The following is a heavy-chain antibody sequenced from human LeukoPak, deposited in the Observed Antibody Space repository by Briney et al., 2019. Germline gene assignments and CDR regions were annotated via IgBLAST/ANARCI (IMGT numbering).Heavy chain of an antibody. J-gene: IGHJ6*03. CDR2: ISAYNGNT. D-gene: IGHD3-22*01. V-gene: IGHV1-18*01. CDR3: ARRYDSSGYYYYYYMDV. Sequence: ASVKVSCKASGYTFTSYGISWVRQAPGQGLEWMGWISAYNGNTNYAQKLQGRVIMTTDTSTSTAYMELRSLRSDDTAVYYCARRYDSSGYYYYYYMDVWGKGTTVTVSS. CDR1: GYTFTSYG.